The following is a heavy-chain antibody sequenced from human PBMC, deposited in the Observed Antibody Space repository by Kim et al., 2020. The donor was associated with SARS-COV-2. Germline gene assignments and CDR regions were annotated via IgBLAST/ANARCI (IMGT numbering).Heavy chain of an antibody. V-gene: IGHV3-48*02. J-gene: IGHJ4*02. D-gene: IGHD3-10*01. CDR3: ARDLVLLWFGEGGYYFDY. Sequence: KGRFTISRDNAKNSLYLQMNSLRDEDTAVYYCARDLVLLWFGEGGYYFDYWGQGTLVTVSS.